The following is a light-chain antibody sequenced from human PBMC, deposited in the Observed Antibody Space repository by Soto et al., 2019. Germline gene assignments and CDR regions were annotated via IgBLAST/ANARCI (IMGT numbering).Light chain of an antibody. CDR1: SSDVGHSNH. V-gene: IGLV2-14*03. J-gene: IGLJ1*01. CDR3: NSYTISTTYV. CDR2: GVT. Sequence: QSALTQPASVSGSPGQSITISCTGSSSDVGHSNHVSWYQQHPGKAPKLIIYGVTNRPSGISNRFSGSKSGSTASLTISGLQPGDEADYYCNSYTISTTYVFGTGTKLTVL.